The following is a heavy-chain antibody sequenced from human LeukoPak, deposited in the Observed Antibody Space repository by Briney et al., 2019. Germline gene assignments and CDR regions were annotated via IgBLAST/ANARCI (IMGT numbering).Heavy chain of an antibody. Sequence: GESLKISCKGSGYSFTSYWIGWVRQMPGKGLEWMGIIYPGDSDTRYSPSFQGQVTISADKSISTAYLQWSSLKASDTAMYYCARTYCGGDCYTAHDAFDIWGQGTMVTVSS. CDR3: ARTYCGGDCYTAHDAFDI. J-gene: IGHJ3*02. CDR1: GYSFTSYW. CDR2: IYPGDSDT. D-gene: IGHD2-21*02. V-gene: IGHV5-51*01.